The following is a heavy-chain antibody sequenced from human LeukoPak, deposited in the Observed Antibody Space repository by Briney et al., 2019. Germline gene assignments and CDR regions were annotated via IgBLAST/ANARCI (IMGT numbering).Heavy chain of an antibody. CDR3: VKGLVQTTMSYSVDY. CDR1: GFTFTNYA. D-gene: IGHD1-1*01. Sequence: GGSLRLSCAASGFTFTNYAMHWVRQTPAKGLEWVALISSDGSKNIYADPVKGRFTVSRDNSKNTLYLQMNSLRAEDTAVYYCVKGLVQTTMSYSVDYWGQGALVTVSS. CDR2: ISSDGSKN. J-gene: IGHJ4*02. V-gene: IGHV3-30*18.